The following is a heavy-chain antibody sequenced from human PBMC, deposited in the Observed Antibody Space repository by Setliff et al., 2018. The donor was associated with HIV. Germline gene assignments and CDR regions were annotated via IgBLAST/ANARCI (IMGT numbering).Heavy chain of an antibody. D-gene: IGHD3-16*01. CDR2: IYHSGNT. CDR1: GYSLSSGFY. V-gene: IGHV4-38-2*01. J-gene: IGHJ3*01. Sequence: PSETLSLTCSVSGYSLSSGFYWGWIRQAPGKGLEWIANIYHSGNTYNNPYLKSRVTMSLDTSKNQVSLRLTSATAADTAIYYCARRTIWGDAFDVWGQGTMVTVSS. CDR3: ARRTIWGDAFDV.